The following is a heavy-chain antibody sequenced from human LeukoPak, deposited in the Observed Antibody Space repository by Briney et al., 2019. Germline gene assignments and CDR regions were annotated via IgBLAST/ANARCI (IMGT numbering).Heavy chain of an antibody. CDR1: GGTFSSYA. D-gene: IGHD2-2*02. Sequence: ASVKVSCKASGGTFSSYAISWVRQAPGQGLEWMGGIIPIFGTANYAQKFQGRVTITADESTSTAYMELSSLRSEDTAVYYCARVPVCSSTSCYTNYYYYMDVWGKGATVTVSS. J-gene: IGHJ6*03. CDR2: IIPIFGTA. V-gene: IGHV1-69*01. CDR3: ARVPVCSSTSCYTNYYYYMDV.